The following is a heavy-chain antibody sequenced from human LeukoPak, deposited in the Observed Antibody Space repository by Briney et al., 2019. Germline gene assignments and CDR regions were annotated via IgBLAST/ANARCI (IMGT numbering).Heavy chain of an antibody. CDR2: IYHSGST. Sequence: SETLSLTCTVSGYSISSGYYWGWIRQPPGKGLEWIGTIYHSGSTYYNPSLKSRVTMSVDTSKNQFSLKLSSVTAADTAVYYCARHDSGSYIDYWGQGTLVTVSS. CDR1: GYSISSGYY. V-gene: IGHV4-38-2*02. D-gene: IGHD1-26*01. J-gene: IGHJ4*02. CDR3: ARHDSGSYIDY.